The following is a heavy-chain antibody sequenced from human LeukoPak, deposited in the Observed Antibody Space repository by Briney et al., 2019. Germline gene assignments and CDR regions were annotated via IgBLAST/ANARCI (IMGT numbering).Heavy chain of an antibody. Sequence: TSETLSLTCTVSGGSSSSLYWSWIRQPPGKGLEWIGCIYYTGSTNYNPSLKSRVTISFDTSKNKFSLKLSSVTAADTAVYYCARGPLNNWYSFDYWGQGMLVTVSS. CDR1: GGSSSSLY. CDR2: IYYTGST. CDR3: ARGPLNNWYSFDY. J-gene: IGHJ4*02. D-gene: IGHD1-1*01. V-gene: IGHV4-59*01.